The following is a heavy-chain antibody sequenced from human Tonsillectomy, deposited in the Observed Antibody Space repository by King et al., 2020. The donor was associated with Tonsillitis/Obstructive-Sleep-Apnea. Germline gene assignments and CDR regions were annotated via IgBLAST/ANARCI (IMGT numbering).Heavy chain of an antibody. CDR2: ISGSGGST. CDR3: AKDVLCRGSKQYWYFDL. D-gene: IGHD2-2*01. CDR1: GFTFSSYA. V-gene: IGHV3-23*04. Sequence: VQLVESGGGLVQPGGSLRLSCAASGFTFSSYAMNWVRQAPGKGLEWVSAISGSGGSTYYADFVKGRFTISRDTSKNTLYLQMNSLRAEDTAVYYCAKDVLCRGSKQYWYFDLGGRGTLVTVSA. J-gene: IGHJ2*01.